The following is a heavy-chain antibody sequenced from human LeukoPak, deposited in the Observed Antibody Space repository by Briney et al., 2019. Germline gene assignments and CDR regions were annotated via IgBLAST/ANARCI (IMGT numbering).Heavy chain of an antibody. J-gene: IGHJ4*02. Sequence: GRSLRLSCAASGFTFSSYAMHWVRQAPGKGLEWVAVISYDGSNKYYADSVKGRFTISRDNSKNTLYLQMNSLRAEDTAVYYFARDLTGGYSYGYWGQGALVTVSS. D-gene: IGHD5-18*01. CDR3: ARDLTGGYSYGY. CDR2: ISYDGSNK. V-gene: IGHV3-30*04. CDR1: GFTFSSYA.